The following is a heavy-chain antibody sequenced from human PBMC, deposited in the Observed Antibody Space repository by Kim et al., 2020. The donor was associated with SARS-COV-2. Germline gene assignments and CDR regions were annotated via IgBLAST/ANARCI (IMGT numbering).Heavy chain of an antibody. J-gene: IGHJ6*03. CDR3: ARVNWGFGFTYFYFMDV. CDR1: GFTFDDYG. V-gene: IGHV3-20*04. Sequence: GGSLRLSCVASGFTFDDYGMSWVRQTPGKGLEWVSGINWNGVTTAYADSVKGRFTISRDNAKNSLYLQMNSLRCEDTALYYCARVNWGFGFTYFYFMDVWGKGTTVTVSS. D-gene: IGHD7-27*01. CDR2: INWNGVTT.